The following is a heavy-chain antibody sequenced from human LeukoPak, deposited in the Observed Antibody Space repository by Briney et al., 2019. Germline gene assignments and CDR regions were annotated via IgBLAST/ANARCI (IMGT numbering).Heavy chain of an antibody. CDR3: ARGPLYNYDFWSGYYRDYYYGMDV. Sequence: PSQTLSLTCTVSGGSISSGDYYWSWIRQPPGKGLEWIGYIYYSGSTNYNPSLKSRVTISVDTSKNQFSLKLSSVTAADTAVYYCARGPLYNYDFWSGYYRDYYYGMDVWGQGTTVTVSS. CDR2: IYYSGST. CDR1: GGSISSGDYY. J-gene: IGHJ6*02. D-gene: IGHD3-3*01. V-gene: IGHV4-30-4*01.